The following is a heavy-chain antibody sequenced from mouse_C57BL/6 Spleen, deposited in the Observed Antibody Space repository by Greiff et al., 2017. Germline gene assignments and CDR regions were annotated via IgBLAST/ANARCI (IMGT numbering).Heavy chain of an antibody. J-gene: IGHJ2*01. CDR3: ASPPLLRSGDYFDY. Sequence: QVQLQQSGPELVKPGASVKISCKASGYAFSSSWMNWVKQRPGKGLEWIGRIYPGDGDTNYNGKFKGKATLTADKSSSTAYMQLSSLTSEDSAVYFWASPPLLRSGDYFDYWGQGTTLTVSS. D-gene: IGHD1-1*01. CDR1: GYAFSSSW. CDR2: IYPGDGDT. V-gene: IGHV1-82*01.